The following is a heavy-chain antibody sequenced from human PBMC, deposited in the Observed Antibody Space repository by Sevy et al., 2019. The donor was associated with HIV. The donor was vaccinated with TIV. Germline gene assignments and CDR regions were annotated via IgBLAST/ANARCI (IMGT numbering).Heavy chain of an antibody. CDR3: ARGPLRLGELSSESPFDY. D-gene: IGHD3-16*02. CDR1: GFTFSSYA. CDR2: ISYDGSNK. V-gene: IGHV3-30*04. Sequence: GGSLRLSCEASGFTFSSYAMHWVRQAPGKGLEWVAVISYDGSNKYYADSVKGRFTISRDNSKNTLYLQMNSLRAEDTAVYYCARGPLRLGELSSESPFDYWGQGTLVTVSS. J-gene: IGHJ4*02.